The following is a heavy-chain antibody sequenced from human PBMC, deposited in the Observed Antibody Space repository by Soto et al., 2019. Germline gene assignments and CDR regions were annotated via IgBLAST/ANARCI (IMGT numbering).Heavy chain of an antibody. J-gene: IGHJ4*02. CDR3: VKDHCGGDCYSNPYFDY. CDR1: GFTVSSNY. D-gene: IGHD2-21*02. V-gene: IGHV3-53*01. CDR2: IYTDDST. Sequence: GGSLRLSCAASGFTVSSNYMSWVRQAPGKGLEWLSVIYTDDSTYYADSVKGRFTVSRDNSENIGYLQMNSLRADDTAVYYCVKDHCGGDCYSNPYFDYWGQGTLVTVSS.